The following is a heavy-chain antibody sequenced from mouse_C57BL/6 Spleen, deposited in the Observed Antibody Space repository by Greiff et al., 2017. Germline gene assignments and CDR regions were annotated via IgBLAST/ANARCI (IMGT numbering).Heavy chain of an antibody. Sequence: QVQLQQSGAELVKPGASVKLSCKASGYTFTSYWMHWVKQRPGQGLEWIGMIHPNSGSTNYNEKFKSKATLTVSKSSSTAYMQLSSLTAEDSAVYYCARWLLQSMDYWGQGTSVTVSS. CDR2: IHPNSGST. V-gene: IGHV1-64*01. CDR1: GYTFTSYW. J-gene: IGHJ4*01. D-gene: IGHD2-3*01. CDR3: ARWLLQSMDY.